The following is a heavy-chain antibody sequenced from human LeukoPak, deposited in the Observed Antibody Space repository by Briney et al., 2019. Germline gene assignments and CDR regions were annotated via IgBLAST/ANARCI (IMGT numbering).Heavy chain of an antibody. J-gene: IGHJ3*02. CDR2: IYYSGST. V-gene: IGHV4-39*01. Sequence: SETLSLTCTVSGGSISSSGYYWGWIRQPPGKGLEWIGSIYYSGSTYYNPSLKSRVTISVDTSKNQFSLKLSSVTAADPAVYYCASPSASAFDIWGQGTMVTVSS. CDR1: GGSISSSGYY. CDR3: ASPSASAFDI.